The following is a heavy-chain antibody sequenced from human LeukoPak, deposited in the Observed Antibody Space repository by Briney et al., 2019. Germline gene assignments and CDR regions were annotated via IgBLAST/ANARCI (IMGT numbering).Heavy chain of an antibody. J-gene: IGHJ4*02. V-gene: IGHV4-39*07. CDR1: GVSISSSNSY. CDR3: ARDVGATPGYFDY. D-gene: IGHD1-26*01. Sequence: SETLSLTCTVSGVSISSSNSYWGWIRQPPGKGLEWIGSIYYSGTTYYSPSLKSRVTILVDTSKNQFSLKLSSVTAADTAVYYCARDVGATPGYFDYWGQGTLVTVSS. CDR2: IYYSGTT.